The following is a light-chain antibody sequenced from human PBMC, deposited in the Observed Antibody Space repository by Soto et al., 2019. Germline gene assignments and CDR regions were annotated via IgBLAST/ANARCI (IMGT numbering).Light chain of an antibody. V-gene: IGLV2-14*01. CDR2: AVS. Sequence: QSALTQPASVSGSPGQSITISCTGNSSDIGGYDYVSWYQQHPGKAPKLMIYAVSDRPSGVSNRFSGSKSANTASLTISGLQPEDEAVYYCNSYTSITTLGIFGGGTKVTVL. CDR3: NSYTSITTLGI. J-gene: IGLJ2*01. CDR1: SSDIGGYDY.